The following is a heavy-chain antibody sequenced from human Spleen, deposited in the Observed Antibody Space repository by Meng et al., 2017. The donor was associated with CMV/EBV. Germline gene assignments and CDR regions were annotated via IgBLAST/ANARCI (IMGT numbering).Heavy chain of an antibody. CDR1: GDSVSSNNVA. CDR3: ARDYYDSGAYYYTEEYYHGLDV. D-gene: IGHD3-22*01. V-gene: IGHV6-1*01. Sequence: SQTLSLTCAISGDSVSSNNVAWNWIRQSPSRGLEWVGRTYFMSKWYHDSAVSVKSRITFNPDTSKNQFSLQLKSVTPGDTAVYYCARDYYDSGAYYYTEEYYHGLDVWGQGTTVTVSS. J-gene: IGHJ6*02. CDR2: TYFMSKWYH.